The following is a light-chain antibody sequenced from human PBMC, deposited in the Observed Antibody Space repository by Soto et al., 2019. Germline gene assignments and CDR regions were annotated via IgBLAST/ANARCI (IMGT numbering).Light chain of an antibody. J-gene: IGKJ1*01. Sequence: DIQLTQSPSFLSASVGDRVTITCRASQGICSYLAWYQQKPGKAPNLLIYAASTLQSGVPSRFSGSGSGTEFTLTISSLQPEDFTTYYCQQLNSYPRTFGQGTKVEIK. CDR3: QQLNSYPRT. CDR1: QGICSY. V-gene: IGKV1-9*01. CDR2: AAS.